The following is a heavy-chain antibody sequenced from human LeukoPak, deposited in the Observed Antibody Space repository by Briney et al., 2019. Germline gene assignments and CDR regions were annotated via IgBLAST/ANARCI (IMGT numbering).Heavy chain of an antibody. CDR1: GGSITNYY. CDR3: ARDPTPVDDIVLMVYAP. J-gene: IGHJ5*02. Sequence: SETLSLTCTVSGGSITNYYWTWIRQPPGKGLEWVGHIYTSGSTNYNPSLKSRVTMSVDTSKNQFSLKLSSVTAADTAVYYCARDPTPVDDIVLMVYAPWGQGTLVTVSS. D-gene: IGHD2-8*01. V-gene: IGHV4-4*07. CDR2: IYTSGST.